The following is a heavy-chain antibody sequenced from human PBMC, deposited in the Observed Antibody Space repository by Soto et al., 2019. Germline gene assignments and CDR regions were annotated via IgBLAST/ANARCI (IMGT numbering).Heavy chain of an antibody. J-gene: IGHJ4*02. V-gene: IGHV4-30-2*01. CDR1: GGSISNGDYY. D-gene: IGHD2-2*01. Sequence: SETLSLTCTVPGGSISNGDYYWSWIRQPPGKGLEWIGYIYHRGSTYYNPSLKSRVTISVDRSKNQFSLTLSSVTAADTAVYYCARVPERWGQGTLVTVSS. CDR2: IYHRGST. CDR3: ARVPER.